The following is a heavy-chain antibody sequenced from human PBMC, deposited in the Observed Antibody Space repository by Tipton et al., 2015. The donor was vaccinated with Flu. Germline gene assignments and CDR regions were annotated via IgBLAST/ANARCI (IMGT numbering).Heavy chain of an antibody. CDR2: IKEDASQK. CDR3: LTDGRTGVDPRQSGN. CDR1: GFTFTAYW. J-gene: IGHJ4*02. Sequence: SLRLSCAASGFTFTAYWMSWVRQAPGKGLEWVASIKEDASQKFYVGSVEGRFTISRDNAKNSLSLQMNSLRVDDTALYYCLTDGRTGVDPRQSGNWGQGSLVTVSS. D-gene: IGHD6-25*01. V-gene: IGHV3-7*01.